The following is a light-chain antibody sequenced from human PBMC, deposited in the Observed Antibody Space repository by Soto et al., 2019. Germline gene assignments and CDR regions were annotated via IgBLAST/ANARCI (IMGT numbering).Light chain of an antibody. CDR3: QSADSSGTYCWV. J-gene: IGLJ3*02. V-gene: IGLV3-25*02. Sequence: SYELTQPPSVSVSPGQTARITCSGDALPKQYAYWYQQKPGQAPVLVIYKDSERPSGIPERFSGSSSGTTVTLTISGVQAEDEADYYCQSADSSGTYCWVFGGGTKLTVL. CDR1: ALPKQY. CDR2: KDS.